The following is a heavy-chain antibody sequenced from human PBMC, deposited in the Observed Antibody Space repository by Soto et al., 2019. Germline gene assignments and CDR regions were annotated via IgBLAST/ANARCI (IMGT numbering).Heavy chain of an antibody. CDR1: GGSISSSSYY. D-gene: IGHD6-6*01. V-gene: IGHV4-39*01. J-gene: IGHJ4*02. CDR3: ARHDGYSSSSYFDY. CDR2: IYYSGST. Sequence: SETLSLTCTVSGGSISSSSYYWGWIRQPPGKGLEWIGSIYYSGSTYYNPSLKSRVTISVDTSKNQFSLKLSSVTAADTVVYYCARHDGYSSSSYFDYWGQGTLVTVSS.